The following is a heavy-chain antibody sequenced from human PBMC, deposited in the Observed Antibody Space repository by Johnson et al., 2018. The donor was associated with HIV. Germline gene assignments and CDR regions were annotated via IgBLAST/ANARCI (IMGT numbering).Heavy chain of an antibody. D-gene: IGHD3-9*01. CDR3: ARDGRDLVTRGSFDV. V-gene: IGHV3-30*04. J-gene: IGHJ3*01. Sequence: QVQLVESRGVLVQPGGSLRLSCAASGFTFSSYPMHWVRQAPGKGLQWVAVISYDGSNKYFADSVKGRFTISRDNSKNTVYLQMNSLRPEDTSVYYCARDGRDLVTRGSFDVWGQGTVVTVSS. CDR1: GFTFSSYP. CDR2: ISYDGSNK.